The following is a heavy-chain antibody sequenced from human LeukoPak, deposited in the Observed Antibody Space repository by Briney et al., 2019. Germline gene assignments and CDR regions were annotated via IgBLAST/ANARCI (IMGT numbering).Heavy chain of an antibody. V-gene: IGHV3-72*01. Sequence: PGGPLRLSCEASGFTLSDHYMDWVRPAPGKGPGWLGRSRNKDNSYTTEYAASVKGRFTISRDDSKNSIYLQMNSLETEDTAIYYCIRSRDYWGQGTLVTVSS. CDR1: GFTLSDHY. J-gene: IGHJ4*02. CDR3: IRSRDY. CDR2: SRNKDNSYTT.